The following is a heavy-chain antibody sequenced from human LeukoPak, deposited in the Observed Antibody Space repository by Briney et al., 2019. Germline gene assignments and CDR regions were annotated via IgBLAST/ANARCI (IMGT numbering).Heavy chain of an antibody. CDR3: ARPHCGGDCYSWVDY. J-gene: IGHJ4*02. D-gene: IGHD2-21*02. Sequence: GGSLRLSCAASGFTFSSYEMNWVRQAPGKGLEWVAVIWYDGSNKYYADSVKGRFTISRDNSKNTLYLQMNSLRAEDTAVYYCARPHCGGDCYSWVDYWGQGTLVTVSS. V-gene: IGHV3-33*08. CDR2: IWYDGSNK. CDR1: GFTFSSYE.